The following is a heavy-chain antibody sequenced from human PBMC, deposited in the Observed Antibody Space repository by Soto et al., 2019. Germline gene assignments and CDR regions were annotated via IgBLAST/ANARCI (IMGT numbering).Heavy chain of an antibody. D-gene: IGHD6-19*01. CDR3: ARGDSTGSPTGWFDP. CDR2: ISNCNGDT. V-gene: IGHV1-18*04. CDR1: GYTFTRYS. Sequence: QVQLVQSGAEVKKPGASVQVSCKASGYTFTRYSINWVRQAPGQGLEWVGWISNCNGDTKYAEKCQGRVTLTTDTSTTTSYMALRSLTSADTAVYFCARGDSTGSPTGWFDPWCQGALVTVSS. J-gene: IGHJ5*02.